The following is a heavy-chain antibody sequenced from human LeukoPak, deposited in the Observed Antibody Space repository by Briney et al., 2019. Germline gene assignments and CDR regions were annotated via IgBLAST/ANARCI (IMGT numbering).Heavy chain of an antibody. V-gene: IGHV3-49*03. D-gene: IGHD3-22*01. J-gene: IGHJ4*02. CDR3: TLALYTTYYYDSSGYYPPPDY. Sequence: PGRSLRLSCTASGFTFGDYAMSWFRQAPGKGLEWVGFIRSKAYGGTTEYAASVKGRFTISRDDSKSIAHLQMNSLKTEDTAVYSCTLALYTTYYYDSSGYYPPPDYWGQGTLVTVSS. CDR2: IRSKAYGGTT. CDR1: GFTFGDYA.